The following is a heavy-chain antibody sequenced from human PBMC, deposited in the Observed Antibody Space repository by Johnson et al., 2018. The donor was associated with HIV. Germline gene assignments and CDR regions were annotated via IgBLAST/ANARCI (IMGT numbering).Heavy chain of an antibody. J-gene: IGHJ3*02. CDR3: AKDFVAFWGRPADAFDI. CDR2: ISYDGTNK. Sequence: QVQLVESGGGVVQPGGSLRLSCAASGFTFSSYAMHWVRQAPGKGLEWVALISYDGTNKYYADSVKGRFTISRDNSKNTLYLQMNSLRVEDTAVYYCAKDFVAFWGRPADAFDIWGQGTMVTVSS. D-gene: IGHD3-16*01. V-gene: IGHV3-30-3*02. CDR1: GFTFSSYA.